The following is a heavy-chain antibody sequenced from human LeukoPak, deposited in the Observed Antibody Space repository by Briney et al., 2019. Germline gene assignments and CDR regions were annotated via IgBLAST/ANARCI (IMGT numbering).Heavy chain of an antibody. CDR1: GESFSDYY. CDR2: INHSGST. Sequence: SETLSLTCAVYGESFSDYYWSWIRLPPGKGLEWIGEINHSGSTNYNPSLKSRVTISLDTSKIQFSLRLSSVTAADTAVYYCARGRYLLGLDYWGQGTLVTVSS. J-gene: IGHJ4*02. V-gene: IGHV4-34*01. CDR3: ARGRYLLGLDY. D-gene: IGHD1-20*01.